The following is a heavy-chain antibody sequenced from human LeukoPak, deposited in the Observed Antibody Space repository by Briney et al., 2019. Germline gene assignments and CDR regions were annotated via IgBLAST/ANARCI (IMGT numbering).Heavy chain of an antibody. V-gene: IGHV3-73*01. J-gene: IGHJ5*02. CDR1: GFPFSGSA. D-gene: IGHD2-2*01. Sequence: GSLKLSCAAAGFPFSGSAMHWVPQASGKGLEWGGRIRSKANSYATAYAASVKGRLTISRDDSKNTAYLQMNSLKTEDTAVYYCTRGVQAAMNWLDPWGQGTLVTVSS. CDR3: TRGVQAAMNWLDP. CDR2: IRSKANSYAT.